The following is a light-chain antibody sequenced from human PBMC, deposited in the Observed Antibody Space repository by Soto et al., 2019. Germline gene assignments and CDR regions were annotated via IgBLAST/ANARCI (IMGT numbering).Light chain of an antibody. CDR1: QGISSY. Sequence: AIRMTQSPSSFSASTGDRVTITCRASQGISSYLAWYQQKPGQAPKLLIYAASTLQSGVPSRFSGSGSGTDFTLTISCLQSEDFATYYCQQYYSYPHTFGQGPKVEIK. CDR2: AAS. V-gene: IGKV1-8*01. J-gene: IGKJ1*01. CDR3: QQYYSYPHT.